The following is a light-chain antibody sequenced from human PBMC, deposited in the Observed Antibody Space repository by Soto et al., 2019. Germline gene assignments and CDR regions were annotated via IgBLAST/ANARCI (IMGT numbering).Light chain of an antibody. V-gene: IGKV3-15*01. CDR2: GAS. CDR3: HQYNNWKT. Sequence: EIVMTQSPATLSVSPGERATLSCRASQSVSSSLAWFQQKPSQPPRLLIYGASTRAAGIPARFSGSGSGTDFTLTISSLQPEDFAVYYCHQYNNWKTFGQGTRVEIK. CDR1: QSVSSS. J-gene: IGKJ1*01.